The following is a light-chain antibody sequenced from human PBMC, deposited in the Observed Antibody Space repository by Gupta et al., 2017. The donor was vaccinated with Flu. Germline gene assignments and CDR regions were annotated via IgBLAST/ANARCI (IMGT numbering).Light chain of an antibody. CDR3: QQDSSSLGT. CDR2: DAS. CDR1: QSVGGSY. V-gene: IGKV3-20*01. J-gene: IGKJ4*01. Sequence: EIVLTQSPGTLSLSPGERATLSCRASQSVGGSYLAWYQQKPGQAPRLLIYDASSRATGIPDRFGGSGSGTDFTLTISRLEPEDFAVYYCQQDSSSLGTFGGGTKVEIK.